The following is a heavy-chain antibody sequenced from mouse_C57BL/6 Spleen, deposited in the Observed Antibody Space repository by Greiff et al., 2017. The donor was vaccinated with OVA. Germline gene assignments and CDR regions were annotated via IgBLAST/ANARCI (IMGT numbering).Heavy chain of an antibody. J-gene: IGHJ4*01. CDR2: INPGSGGT. V-gene: IGHV1-54*01. Sequence: VKLQESGAELVRPGTSVKVSCKASGYAFTNYLIEWVKQRPGQGLEWIGVINPGSGGTNYNEKFKGKATLTADKSSSTAYMQLSSLTSEDSAVYFCARSGYYGSSPYYAMDYWGQGTSVTVSS. CDR3: ARSGYYGSSPYYAMDY. D-gene: IGHD1-1*01. CDR1: GYAFTNYL.